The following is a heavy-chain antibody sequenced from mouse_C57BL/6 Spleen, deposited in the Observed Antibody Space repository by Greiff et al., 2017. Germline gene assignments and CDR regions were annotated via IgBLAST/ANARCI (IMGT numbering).Heavy chain of an antibody. Sequence: EVHLVESGGGLVQPKGSLKLSCAASGFSFNTYAMNWVRQAPGKGLEWVARIRSKSNNYATYYADSVKDRFTISRDDSESMLYLQMNNLKTEDTAMYYCVRISPYGLYAMDYWGQGTSVTVSS. V-gene: IGHV10-1*01. D-gene: IGHD1-1*02. J-gene: IGHJ4*01. CDR3: VRISPYGLYAMDY. CDR1: GFSFNTYA. CDR2: IRSKSNNYAT.